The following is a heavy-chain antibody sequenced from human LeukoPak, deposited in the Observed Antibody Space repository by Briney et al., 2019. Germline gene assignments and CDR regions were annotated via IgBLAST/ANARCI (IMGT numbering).Heavy chain of an antibody. V-gene: IGHV1-69*13. D-gene: IGHD3-22*01. CDR3: AKGSYYDSSGSFYFDY. Sequence: SVKVSCKASGGTFSSYAISWVRQAPGQGLEWMGGIIPIFGTANYAQKFQGRVTITADESTSTAYMELSSLRSEDTAAYYCAKGSYYDSSGSFYFDYWGQGTLVTVSS. CDR1: GGTFSSYA. CDR2: IIPIFGTA. J-gene: IGHJ4*02.